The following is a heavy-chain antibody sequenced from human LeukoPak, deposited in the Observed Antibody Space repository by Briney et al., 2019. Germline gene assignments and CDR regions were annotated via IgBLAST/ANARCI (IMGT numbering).Heavy chain of an antibody. CDR3: ARTPRYDFWSGYSNWFDP. D-gene: IGHD3-3*01. Sequence: GASVKVSCKASDYTFTKHGLSWVRQTPGQGLEWMGWISTYNGNTIYAQNLQGRVTMTTDTSTSTAYMELRSLRSDDTAVYYCARTPRYDFWSGYSNWFDPWGQGTLVTVSS. J-gene: IGHJ5*02. CDR1: DYTFTKHG. CDR2: ISTYNGNT. V-gene: IGHV1-18*01.